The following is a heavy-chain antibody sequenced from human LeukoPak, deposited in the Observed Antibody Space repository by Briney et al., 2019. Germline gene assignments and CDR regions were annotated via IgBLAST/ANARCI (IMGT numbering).Heavy chain of an antibody. D-gene: IGHD5-18*01. J-gene: IGHJ4*02. CDR3: ARYGDAALARAFDY. V-gene: IGHV4-59*01. Sequence: SETLSLTCTVSGGSISPFYWNWIRQPPGKGLEWIGYIYYSGSTNYNPSLKSRVTISVDTSKNQISLKLSSVTAADTAVYYCARYGDAALARAFDYWGQGTRVTVSS. CDR2: IYYSGST. CDR1: GGSISPFY.